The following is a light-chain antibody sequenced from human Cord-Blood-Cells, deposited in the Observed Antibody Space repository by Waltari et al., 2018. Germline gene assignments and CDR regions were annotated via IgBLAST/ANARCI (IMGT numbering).Light chain of an antibody. CDR3: QQRSNWYS. CDR2: AAS. CDR1: PSVSSY. J-gene: IGKJ2*03. V-gene: IGKV3-11*01. Sequence: EIVLTKSPATLSVSPGERAPLSCRASPSVSSYLAWYQQKPGQAPRLLIYAASNRATGIPARFSGSGSGTDFTLTISSLEPEDFAVYYCQQRSNWYSFGQGTKLEIK.